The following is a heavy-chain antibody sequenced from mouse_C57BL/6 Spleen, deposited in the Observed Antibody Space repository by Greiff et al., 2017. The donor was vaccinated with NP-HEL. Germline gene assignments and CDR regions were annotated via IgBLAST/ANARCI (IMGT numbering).Heavy chain of an antibody. J-gene: IGHJ2*01. V-gene: IGHV1-54*01. CDR3: ARSDSSGYGY. Sequence: QVQLQQSGAELVRPGTSVKVSCKASGYAFTNYLIEWVKQRPGQGLEWIGVINPGSGGTNYNEKFKGKATLTADKSSSTAYMHLSSLTSEDSAVYFCARSDSSGYGYWGQGTTLTVSS. CDR1: GYAFTNYL. CDR2: INPGSGGT. D-gene: IGHD3-2*02.